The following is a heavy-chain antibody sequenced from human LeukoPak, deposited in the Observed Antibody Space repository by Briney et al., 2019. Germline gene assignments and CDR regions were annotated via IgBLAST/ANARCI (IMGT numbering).Heavy chain of an antibody. CDR2: INHSGSI. CDR1: GGSFSGYY. V-gene: IGHV4-34*01. Sequence: SETLSLTCTVYGGSFSGYYWSWIRQPPGRGLEWIGEINHSGSINYNPSLKSRVTISVDTSKNQFSLKLSSVTAADTAVYYCARDAGGSGSYYNYYYYMDVWGKGTTVTISS. CDR3: ARDAGGSGSYYNYYYYMDV. J-gene: IGHJ6*03. D-gene: IGHD3-10*01.